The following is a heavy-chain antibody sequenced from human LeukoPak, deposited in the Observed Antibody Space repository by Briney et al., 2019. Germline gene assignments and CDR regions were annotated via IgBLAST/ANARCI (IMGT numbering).Heavy chain of an antibody. D-gene: IGHD3-10*01. CDR1: GYSFTAFY. CDR3: ATCNPYYYGSRNLKELDY. J-gene: IGHJ4*02. CDR2: IHPRRGDT. Sequence: ASVKVSCETSGYSFTAFYIHWVRQAPGQGLEWMGWIHPRRGDTNYAQKFRGRVTMTRDTSISTAYLDLSSLRSDDTAVYYCATCNPYYYGSRNLKELDYWGQGTLVTVSS. V-gene: IGHV1-2*02.